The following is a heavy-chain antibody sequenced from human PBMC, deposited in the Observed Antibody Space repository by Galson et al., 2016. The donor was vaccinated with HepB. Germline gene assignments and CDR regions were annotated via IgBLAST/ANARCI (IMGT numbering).Heavy chain of an antibody. Sequence: LRLSCAASGFTFSTFWMTWVRQAPGKGLEWVANIKQDGSGKYYVDSVKGRFTVSRDNAKNSVYLQMNSLRGDDTAVYYCMSYSDAWYSGFWGQGTLVTVSS. V-gene: IGHV3-7*03. D-gene: IGHD6-13*01. J-gene: IGHJ4*02. CDR2: IKQDGSGK. CDR1: GFTFSTFW. CDR3: MSYSDAWYSGF.